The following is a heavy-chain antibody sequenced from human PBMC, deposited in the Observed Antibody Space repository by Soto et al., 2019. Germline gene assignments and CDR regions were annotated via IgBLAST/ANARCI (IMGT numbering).Heavy chain of an antibody. J-gene: IGHJ6*02. Sequence: SETLSLTCVVSCGPVIGEDLYWSWIRHLPGRGLEWIANVYHTGTTYYNPSLKSRVSMSVDTSQNQFSLILASVTAADTAVYYCARALVTDYNSRDYHYYFAMDVWGQGTSVTVSS. CDR3: ARALVTDYNSRDYHYYFAMDV. V-gene: IGHV4-31*02. CDR1: CGPVIGEDLY. D-gene: IGHD3-22*01. CDR2: VYHTGTT.